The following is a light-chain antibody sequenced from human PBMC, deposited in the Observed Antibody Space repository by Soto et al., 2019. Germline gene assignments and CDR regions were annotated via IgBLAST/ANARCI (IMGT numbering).Light chain of an antibody. CDR3: QHYGTTLLPYT. CDR2: GAS. J-gene: IGKJ1*01. V-gene: IGKV3-20*01. Sequence: IVLTQSLCTLSLSPGERATLSCRASQSVSSSYLAWYQQTPGQAPRLLIYGASGRATGVPDRFSGSGSGTDFTLTITRLEPEYFAVKHRQHYGTTLLPYTFG. CDR1: QSVSSSY.